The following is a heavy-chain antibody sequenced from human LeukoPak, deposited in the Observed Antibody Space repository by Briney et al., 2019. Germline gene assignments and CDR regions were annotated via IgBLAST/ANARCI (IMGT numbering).Heavy chain of an antibody. V-gene: IGHV3-72*01. J-gene: IGHJ4*02. D-gene: IGHD3-22*01. CDR3: AREARDSSGRHLDY. CDR2: TRNKANSYTT. Sequence: QPGGSLRLSCAASGFTFSDHYMDWVRQAPGKGLEWVGRTRNKANSYTTEYAASVKGRFTISRDDSKNSLYLQMNSLKTEDTAVYYCAREARDSSGRHLDYWGQGTLVTVSS. CDR1: GFTFSDHY.